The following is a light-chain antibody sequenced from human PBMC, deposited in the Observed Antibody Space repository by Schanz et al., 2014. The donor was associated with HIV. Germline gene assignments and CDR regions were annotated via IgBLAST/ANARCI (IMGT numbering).Light chain of an antibody. Sequence: QLVLTQSPSASASLGASVKLTCTLSSGHSDYDIAWHQQLPGKGPRFLMKVKSSGSHTKGDGIPDRFSGSSSGAERYLTISSLQSEDEADYYCQTWATGIVVFGGGTKLTVL. J-gene: IGLJ2*01. CDR1: SGHSDYD. CDR3: QTWATGIVV. V-gene: IGLV4-69*01. CDR2: VKSSGSH.